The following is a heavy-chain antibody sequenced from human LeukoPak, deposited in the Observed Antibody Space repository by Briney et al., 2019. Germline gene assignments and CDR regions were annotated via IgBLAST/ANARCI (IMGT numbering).Heavy chain of an antibody. D-gene: IGHD3-22*01. J-gene: IGHJ4*02. CDR3: ARNSYDSSGYYYVGGGDYFDY. Sequence: PGGSLRLSCAASGFTFNNYGMHWVRQAPGKGLEWVAVIWYDGSNKYYADSVKGRFTISRDNAKNSLYLQMNGLRDEDTAVYYCARNSYDSSGYYYVGGGDYFDYWGQGTLVTVSS. CDR2: IWYDGSNK. CDR1: GFTFNNYG. V-gene: IGHV3-33*01.